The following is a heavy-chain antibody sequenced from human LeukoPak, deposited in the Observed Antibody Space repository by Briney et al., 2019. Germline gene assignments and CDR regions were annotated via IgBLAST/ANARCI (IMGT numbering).Heavy chain of an antibody. D-gene: IGHD3-3*01. Sequence: ASVKVSCKASGYTFTSYYMHWVRQAPGQGLEWMGIINPSGGSTSYAQKLQGRVTMTTDTSTSTAYMELRSLRSDDTAVYYCARDLGGPTYYDFWSGYYPRSYYYYGMDVWGQGTTVTVSS. CDR3: ARDLGGPTYYDFWSGYYPRSYYYYGMDV. CDR2: INPSGGST. V-gene: IGHV1-46*01. CDR1: GYTFTSYY. J-gene: IGHJ6*02.